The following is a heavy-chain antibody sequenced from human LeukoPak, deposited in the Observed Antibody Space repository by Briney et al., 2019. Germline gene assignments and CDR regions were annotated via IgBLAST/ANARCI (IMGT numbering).Heavy chain of an antibody. D-gene: IGHD4-17*01. J-gene: IGHJ6*02. CDR3: AKDLGDYAYFYYYGMDV. CDR2: ISYDGSNK. V-gene: IGHV3-30*18. CDR1: GFTFSSYG. Sequence: WGSLRLSRAASGFTFSSYGMHWVRQAPGKGLEWVAVISYDGSNKYYADSVKGRFTISRDNSKNTLYLQMNSLRAEDTAVYYCAKDLGDYAYFYYYGMDVWGQGTTVTVSS.